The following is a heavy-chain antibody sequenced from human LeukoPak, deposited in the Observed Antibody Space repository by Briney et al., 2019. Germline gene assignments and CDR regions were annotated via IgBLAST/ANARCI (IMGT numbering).Heavy chain of an antibody. CDR2: ISYTGST. CDR1: GGSIGGDH. D-gene: IGHD6-19*01. V-gene: IGHV4-59*08. Sequence: SETLSLTCTISGGSIGGDHWSWIRQAPGEGLEWIGYISYTGSTSYNPSLRSRVTISLNTPENQFSLRLTSVTAADTAVYYCARAVTGTSLLDFWGQGTLVAVSS. J-gene: IGHJ4*02. CDR3: ARAVTGTSLLDF.